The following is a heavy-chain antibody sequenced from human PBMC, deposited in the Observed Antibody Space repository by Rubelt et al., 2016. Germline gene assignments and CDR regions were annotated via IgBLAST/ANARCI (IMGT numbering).Heavy chain of an antibody. CDR1: GFTFSSYA. D-gene: IGHD1-26*01. Sequence: EVQLLESGGGLVQPGGSLRLSCAASGFTFSSYAMSWVRQAPGKGLEWVSAISGSGGSTYYADSVKGRFTISRDNSKDTLYLQMNSLRGEETARYYCGRAREGYYWGQGTLVTVTS. V-gene: IGHV3-23*01. CDR3: GRAREGYY. CDR2: ISGSGGST. J-gene: IGHJ4*02.